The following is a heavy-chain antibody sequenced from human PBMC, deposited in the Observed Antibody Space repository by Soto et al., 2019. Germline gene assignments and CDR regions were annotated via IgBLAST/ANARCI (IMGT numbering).Heavy chain of an antibody. CDR3: VRDDRNPITWFDP. V-gene: IGHV3-48*01. Sequence: EVQLVESGGGLIQPGGSLRLSCAASGFTFTSHGMSWVRQAPGRGLEWVSYISSSGAIYYADSVKGRFTISRDNARDSLYLKMTSLRVDDTAIYYGVRDDRNPITWFDPWGQGTLVPVPS. CDR1: GFTFTSHG. J-gene: IGHJ5*02. D-gene: IGHD4-4*01. CDR2: ISSSGAI.